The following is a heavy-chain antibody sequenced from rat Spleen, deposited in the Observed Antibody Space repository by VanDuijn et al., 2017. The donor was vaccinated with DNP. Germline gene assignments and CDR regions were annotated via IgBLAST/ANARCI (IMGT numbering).Heavy chain of an antibody. CDR2: IRNGGRT. V-gene: IGHV2-27*01. J-gene: IGHJ4*01. Sequence: QVQLKESGPGLVQPSQTLSLTCTVSGFSLTSYHVHWVRQPPGKGLEWMGRIRNGGRTDYSSGLKPRLSISRDTSQSQVFLKMNSVQTEDSAMYFCARSLATVVPTGAMDVWGQGTSVTVSS. CDR1: GFSLTSYH. D-gene: IGHD1-3*01. CDR3: ARSLATVVPTGAMDV.